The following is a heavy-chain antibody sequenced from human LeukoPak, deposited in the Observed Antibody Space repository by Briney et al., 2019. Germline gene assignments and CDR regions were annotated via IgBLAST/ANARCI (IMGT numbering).Heavy chain of an antibody. V-gene: IGHV4-4*07. Sequence: SETLSLTCTVSGGSISSYYWSWIRQPAGKGLEWIGRIYTSGSTNYNPSLKSRVTMSVDTSKNQFSLRLSSVTAADTAVYYCARAGLGRSGYHYYYYMDVWGKGTTVTVSS. CDR1: GGSISSYY. CDR3: ARAGLGRSGYHYYYYMDV. CDR2: IYTSGST. D-gene: IGHD3-22*01. J-gene: IGHJ6*03.